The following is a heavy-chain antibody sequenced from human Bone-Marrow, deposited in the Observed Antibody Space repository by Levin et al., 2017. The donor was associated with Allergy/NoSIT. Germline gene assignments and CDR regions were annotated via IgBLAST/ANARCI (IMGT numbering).Heavy chain of an antibody. CDR1: GFIFDDYT. D-gene: IGHD5-12*01. CDR3: AKDKGPTIVAGMASFFDK. J-gene: IGHJ4*02. Sequence: HAGGSLRLSCAVSGFIFDDYTMHWVRQSPGKGLEWISLISWNGGSSYYADSVKGRFTISRDNSQNSLYLQMDGLRIEDTAFYYCAKDKGPTIVAGMASFFDKWSQGTLVTVSS. CDR2: ISWNGGSS. V-gene: IGHV3-43*01.